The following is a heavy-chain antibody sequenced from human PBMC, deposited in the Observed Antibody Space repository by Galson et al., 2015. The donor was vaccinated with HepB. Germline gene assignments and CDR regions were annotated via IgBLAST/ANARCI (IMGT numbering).Heavy chain of an antibody. CDR3: AIVYFCSGSSSAYLYFDL. D-gene: IGHD3-10*01. CDR2: ISSTRTTT. J-gene: IGHJ2*01. CDR1: GFTFSSYT. V-gene: IGHV3-48*02. Sequence: SLRLSCAASGFTFSSYTMNWVRQAPGKGLESVSYISSTRTTTYSADTVKGRFTISRDNAQNSLYLHMNSLRDEHTAVYYCAIVYFCSGSSSAYLYFDLWGRGALVTVSS.